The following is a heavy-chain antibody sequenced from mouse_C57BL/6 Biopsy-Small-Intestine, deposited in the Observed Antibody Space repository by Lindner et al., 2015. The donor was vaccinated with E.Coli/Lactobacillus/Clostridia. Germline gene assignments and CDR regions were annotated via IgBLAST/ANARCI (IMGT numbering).Heavy chain of an antibody. J-gene: IGHJ1*03. CDR2: INPSFGTS. D-gene: IGHD2-4*01. CDR1: GYSFTDCN. CDR3: ARSDYDVGYWYFDV. V-gene: IGHV1-39*01. Sequence: VQLQESGPELVKPGTSVKISCKASGYSFTDCNMNWVKQSNGKSLEWIGVINPSFGTSSFNQKFKGKATLTIDQSSSTAYMQLNSLTSEDSAVYYCARSDYDVGYWYFDVWGTGTTVTVSS.